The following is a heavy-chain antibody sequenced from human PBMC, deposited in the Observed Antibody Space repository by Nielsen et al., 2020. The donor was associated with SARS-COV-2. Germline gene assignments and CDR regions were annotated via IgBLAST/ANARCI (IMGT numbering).Heavy chain of an antibody. D-gene: IGHD1-7*01. CDR1: GGSISTGSHY. Sequence: SETLSLTCIVSGGSISTGSHYWSWIRQPPGKGLEWIGYIFYRGNTNYNPSLKSRVTMSVDTSNNQFSLKLSSVTAADTAIYYCARDRPYNWDYVRTFDIWGQGTMVTVSS. CDR3: ARDRPYNWDYVRTFDI. V-gene: IGHV4-61*01. J-gene: IGHJ3*02. CDR2: IFYRGNT.